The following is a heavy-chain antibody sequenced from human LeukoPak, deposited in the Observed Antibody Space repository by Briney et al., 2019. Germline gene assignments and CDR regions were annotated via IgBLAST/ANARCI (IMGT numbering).Heavy chain of an antibody. V-gene: IGHV4-59*08. CDR1: GGSISSYY. CDR3: ARHEVRDWFDP. Sequence: SETLSLTCTVSGGSISSYYWSWIRQPPGKGLEWIGYMYYSGSTNYNPSLKSRVTISVDTSKNQFSLKLSSVTAADTAVYYCARHEVRDWFDPWGQGTLVTVSS. CDR2: MYYSGST. J-gene: IGHJ5*02.